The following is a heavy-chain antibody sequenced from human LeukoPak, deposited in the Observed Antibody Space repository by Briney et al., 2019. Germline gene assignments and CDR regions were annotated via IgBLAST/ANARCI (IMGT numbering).Heavy chain of an antibody. CDR2: ISGSGRNT. D-gene: IGHD5-18*01. CDR1: GFTFSDYD. J-gene: IGHJ4*02. CDR3: VKERPGRSYAVD. V-gene: IGHV3-23*01. Sequence: GGSLRLSCAASGFTFSDYDMSWVRQAPGKGLEWVSAISGSGRNTYYADSVKGRFTISRDNSKNTQYLQMNSLSVEDTAVYYCVKERPGRSYAVDWGQGTLVTVSS.